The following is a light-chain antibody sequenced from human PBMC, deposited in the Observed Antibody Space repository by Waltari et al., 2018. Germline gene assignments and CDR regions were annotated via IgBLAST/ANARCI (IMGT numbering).Light chain of an antibody. CDR2: GAS. V-gene: IGKV3-15*01. Sequence: EIVMAQSPASLSVSPGERAIFSCRASQSVTTNVAWYQQKPGQPPRLLIHGASTRATDNPARFRGSGSGTEFTLTITSPQSEDVGVYYCHQYNDGPPFNFGQGTKLEIK. CDR3: HQYNDGPPFN. CDR1: QSVTTN. J-gene: IGKJ2*01.